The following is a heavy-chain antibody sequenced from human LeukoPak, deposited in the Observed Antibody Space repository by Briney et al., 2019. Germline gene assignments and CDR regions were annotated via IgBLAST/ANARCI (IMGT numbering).Heavy chain of an antibody. D-gene: IGHD5-18*01. Sequence: SETLSLTCTVSGGSISSYYWSWIRQPPGKGLEWIGYIYYSGSTNYNPSLKSRVTKSVDTSKNQFSLKLSSVTAADTAVYYCARVDTAMGYYYYYYMDVWGKGTTVTVSS. V-gene: IGHV4-59*01. J-gene: IGHJ6*03. CDR3: ARVDTAMGYYYYYYMDV. CDR2: IYYSGST. CDR1: GGSISSYY.